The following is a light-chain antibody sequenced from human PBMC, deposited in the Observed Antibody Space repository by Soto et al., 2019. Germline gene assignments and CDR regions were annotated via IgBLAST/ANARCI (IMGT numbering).Light chain of an antibody. CDR2: ETS. CDR3: QQYNRYSWT. Sequence: DIQLTQSHSTLSASVGRGVTSTGRASQSVNRWLAWYQQKPGKAPKLLIYETSSLESGVPSRFGGSGSGTEFTLTISSLQPDDFAIYYCQQYNRYSWTFGQGTKVDIK. J-gene: IGKJ1*01. V-gene: IGKV1-5*03. CDR1: QSVNRW.